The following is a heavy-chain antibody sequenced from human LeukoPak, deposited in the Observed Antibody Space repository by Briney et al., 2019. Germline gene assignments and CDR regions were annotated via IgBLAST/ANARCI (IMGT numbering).Heavy chain of an antibody. CDR2: INPIDSYT. Sequence: GASLQIPSQGSGYSFTNYWFSWVRQMPGKGLEWMGRINPIDSYTKYSPSFQGHVTILVDKSINTAYLQWSSLKASDTAIYYCARRGSGSYLDFDYWGQGTVVTVSS. D-gene: IGHD3-10*01. CDR1: GYSFTNYW. J-gene: IGHJ4*02. V-gene: IGHV5-10-1*01. CDR3: ARRGSGSYLDFDY.